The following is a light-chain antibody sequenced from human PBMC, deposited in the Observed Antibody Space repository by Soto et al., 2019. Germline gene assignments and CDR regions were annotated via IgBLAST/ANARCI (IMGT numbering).Light chain of an antibody. J-gene: IGLJ2*01. CDR1: SGSVSTSYY. V-gene: IGLV8-61*01. CDR3: VLYMGRGIWV. CDR2: STN. Sequence: QTVVTQEPSFSVSPGRTVTLTCGLSSGSVSTSYYPSWYQQTPGQAPRTLIYSTNTRSSGVPDRFSGSILGNKAALTIAGAQADDAADYYCVLYMGRGIWVFGGGTKVTVL.